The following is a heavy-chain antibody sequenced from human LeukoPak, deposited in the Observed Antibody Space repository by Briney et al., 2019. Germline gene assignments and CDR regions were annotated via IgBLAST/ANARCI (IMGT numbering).Heavy chain of an antibody. CDR3: ARDPGAVNVWGSYRYTHTWYFDL. Sequence: GGSLRLSCAASGFIFSSYEMNWVRQAPGKGLEWVSSISSSSSYIYYADSVKGRFTISRDNAKNSLYLQMNSLRAEDTAVYYCARDPGAVNVWGSYRYTHTWYFDLWGRGTLVTVSS. D-gene: IGHD3-16*02. CDR1: GFIFSSYE. V-gene: IGHV3-21*01. J-gene: IGHJ2*01. CDR2: ISSSSSYI.